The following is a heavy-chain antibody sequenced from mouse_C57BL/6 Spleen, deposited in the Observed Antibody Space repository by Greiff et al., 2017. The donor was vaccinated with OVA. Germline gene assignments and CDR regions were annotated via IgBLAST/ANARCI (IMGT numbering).Heavy chain of an antibody. CDR2: IDPEDGET. V-gene: IGHV14-2*01. J-gene: IGHJ1*03. Sequence: VQLQQSGAELVKPGASVKLSCTASGFNLKDYYMHWVKQRTEQGLEWIGRIDPEDGETKYAPKFQGKATITADTASNTAYLQLSSLTSEDTAFYYCACEPPLITTGGYFCVWGTGATVTVSS. CDR1: GFNLKDYY. D-gene: IGHD1-1*01. CDR3: ACEPPLITTGGYFCV.